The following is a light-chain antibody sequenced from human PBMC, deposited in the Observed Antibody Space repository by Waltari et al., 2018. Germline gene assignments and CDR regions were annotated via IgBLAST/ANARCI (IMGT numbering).Light chain of an antibody. V-gene: IGKV1-39*01. CDR2: DAS. J-gene: IGKJ3*01. Sequence: DVLVTQSPSSLSASVGDRVTITCRASHYIANFLNWYQYMPGKAPRLLIHDASTLQPGVSPRFSGSTSGTDFILTIDNLHPEDFATYYCQQTYKSPPTFGPGTKVDV. CDR3: QQTYKSPPT. CDR1: HYIANF.